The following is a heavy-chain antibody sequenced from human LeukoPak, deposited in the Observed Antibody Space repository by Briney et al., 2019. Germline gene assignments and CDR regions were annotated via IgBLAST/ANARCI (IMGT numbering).Heavy chain of an antibody. Sequence: PSETLSLTCTVSGGSISSYNWSWIRQPPGKGLEWIGYIYYSGSTNYNPSLKSRVTISVDTSKNQFSLKLSSVTAADTAVYYCARGARGSYSYWGQGTLVTVSS. CDR1: GGSISSYN. J-gene: IGHJ4*02. CDR3: ARGARGSYSY. D-gene: IGHD1-26*01. V-gene: IGHV4-59*08. CDR2: IYYSGST.